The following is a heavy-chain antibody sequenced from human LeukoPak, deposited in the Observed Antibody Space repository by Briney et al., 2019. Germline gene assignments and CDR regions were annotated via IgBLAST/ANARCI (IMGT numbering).Heavy chain of an antibody. J-gene: IGHJ6*02. CDR2: ISWNSGSI. CDR1: GFTVSSNY. CDR3: PNDYGDYSAYGMDV. Sequence: PGGSLRLSCAASGFTVSSNYMSWVRQAPGKGLEWVSGISWNSGSIGYADSVKGRFTISRDNAKNSLYLQMNSLRAEDTALYYCPNDYGDYSAYGMDVWGQGTTVTFSS. D-gene: IGHD4-17*01. V-gene: IGHV3-9*01.